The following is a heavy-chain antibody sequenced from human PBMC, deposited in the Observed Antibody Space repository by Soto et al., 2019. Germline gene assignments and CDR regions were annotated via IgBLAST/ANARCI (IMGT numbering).Heavy chain of an antibody. V-gene: IGHV3-23*01. CDR3: AHSPIVVVIYLFDY. CDR2: ISGSGGST. J-gene: IGHJ4*02. D-gene: IGHD3-22*01. Sequence: GGSLRLSCAASGFTFRSYAMSWVRQAPGKGLEWVSAISGSGGSTYYADSVKGRFTISRDNSKNTLYLQMNSLRAEDTAVYYCAHSPIVVVIYLFDYWGQGTLVTVSS. CDR1: GFTFRSYA.